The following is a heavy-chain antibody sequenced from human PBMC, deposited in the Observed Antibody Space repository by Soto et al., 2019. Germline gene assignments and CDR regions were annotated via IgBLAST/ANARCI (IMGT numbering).Heavy chain of an antibody. CDR1: GFTFSAYY. Sequence: PGESLSLSCAASGFTFSAYYMSWIRQAPGKGLEWVSCISSSSSYTNCADSVKGRFTISRDNAKNSLYLQMNSLRAEDTAVYYCAREYSSSSPAFDIWGQGTMVTVSS. CDR2: ISSSSSYT. V-gene: IGHV3-11*06. CDR3: AREYSSSSPAFDI. D-gene: IGHD6-6*01. J-gene: IGHJ3*02.